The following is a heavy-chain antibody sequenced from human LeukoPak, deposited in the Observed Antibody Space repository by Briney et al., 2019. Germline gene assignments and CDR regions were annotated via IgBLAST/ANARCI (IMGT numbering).Heavy chain of an antibody. D-gene: IGHD3-16*01. J-gene: IGHJ4*02. CDR1: GFTFSSYS. CDR3: ARWGAFGGPASHPQSHFDY. Sequence: GGSLRLSCAASGFTFSSYSMNWVRQAPGKGLEWVSSISSSSSYIYYADSVKGRFTISRDNAKNSLYLQMNSLRAEDTAVYYCARWGAFGGPASHPQSHFDYWGQGTLVTVSS. CDR2: ISSSSSYI. V-gene: IGHV3-21*01.